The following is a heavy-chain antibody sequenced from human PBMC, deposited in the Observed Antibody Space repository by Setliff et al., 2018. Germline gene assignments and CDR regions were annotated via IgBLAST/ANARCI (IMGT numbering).Heavy chain of an antibody. CDR3: AREANSLVAPLRLGELSGAFDI. CDR2: IYYSGST. CDR1: GGSISSGGYY. Sequence: SETLSLTCTVSGGSISSGGYYWSWIRQHPGKGLEWIGYIYYSGSTYYNPSLKSRVTISVDTSKNQFSLKLSSVTAADTAVYYCAREANSLVAPLRLGELSGAFDIWGQGTMVTVSS. V-gene: IGHV4-31*03. J-gene: IGHJ3*02. D-gene: IGHD3-16*02.